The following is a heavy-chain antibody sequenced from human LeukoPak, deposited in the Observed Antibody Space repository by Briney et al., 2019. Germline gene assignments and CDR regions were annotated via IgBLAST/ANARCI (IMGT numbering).Heavy chain of an antibody. CDR3: ARDNTAVAGRVIDY. Sequence: ASVKVSCKASGYTFTDYYIHWVRQAPGQGLEWMGIINPSVGSTTYAQNFQGRVTMTRYTSTSSVYMELSSLRSEDTAVYYCARDNTAVAGRVIDYWGQGTLVTVSS. D-gene: IGHD6-19*01. J-gene: IGHJ4*02. V-gene: IGHV1-46*01. CDR1: GYTFTDYY. CDR2: INPSVGST.